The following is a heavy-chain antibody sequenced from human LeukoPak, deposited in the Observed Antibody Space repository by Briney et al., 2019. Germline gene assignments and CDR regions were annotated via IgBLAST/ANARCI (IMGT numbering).Heavy chain of an antibody. D-gene: IGHD5-12*01. Sequence: KISCKGSGYSFTSYWIGWVRQAPGQGLEWMGGIIPIFGTANYAQKFQGRVTITADKSTSTAYMELSSLRSEDTAVYYCARAHGYSGYAKALLDYWGQGTLVTVSS. CDR2: IIPIFGTA. V-gene: IGHV1-69*06. CDR1: GYSFTSYW. CDR3: ARAHGYSGYAKALLDY. J-gene: IGHJ4*02.